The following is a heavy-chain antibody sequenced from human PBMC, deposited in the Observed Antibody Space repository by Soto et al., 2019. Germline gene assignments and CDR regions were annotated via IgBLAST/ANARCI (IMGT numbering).Heavy chain of an antibody. Sequence: ASVKVSCKASGYTFTSYDINWVRQATGQGLEWIGWIVVGSGNTNYAQKFQERVTITRDMSTSTAYMELSSLRSEDTAVYYCAAGYDEELVFDHWGQGTLVTVSS. D-gene: IGHD1-7*01. CDR1: GYTFTSYD. V-gene: IGHV1-58*02. CDR3: AAGYDEELVFDH. CDR2: IVVGSGNT. J-gene: IGHJ4*02.